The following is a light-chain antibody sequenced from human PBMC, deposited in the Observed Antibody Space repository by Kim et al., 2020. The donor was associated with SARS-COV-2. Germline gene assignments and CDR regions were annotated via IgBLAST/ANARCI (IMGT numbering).Light chain of an antibody. CDR2: GTS. J-gene: IGKJ2*01. CDR1: QSVTSNN. V-gene: IGKV3-20*01. CDR3: QQYDNSPYT. Sequence: LSPGERATLSCRASQSVTSNNLAWFQQKPGQAPGLLIYGTSSRATGIPDRFSGSGSGTDFTLTISRLEPEDFAVYYCQQYDNSPYTFGRGTKLEI.